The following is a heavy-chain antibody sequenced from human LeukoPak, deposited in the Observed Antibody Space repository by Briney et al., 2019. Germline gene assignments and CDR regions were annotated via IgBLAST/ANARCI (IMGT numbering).Heavy chain of an antibody. CDR2: IYYSGST. V-gene: IGHV4-39*07. CDR3: ASGSTTHDAFDI. CDR1: GGSISSSSYY. D-gene: IGHD1-26*01. J-gene: IGHJ3*02. Sequence: SETLSLTCTVSGGSISSSSYYWGWIRQPPGKGLEWIGSIYYSGSTYYNPSLKSRVTISVDTSKNQFSLKLSSVTAADTAVYYCASGSTTHDAFDIWGQGTMVTVSS.